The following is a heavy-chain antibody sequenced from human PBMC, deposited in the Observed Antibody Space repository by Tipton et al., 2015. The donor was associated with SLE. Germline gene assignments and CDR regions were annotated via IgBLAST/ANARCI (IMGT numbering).Heavy chain of an antibody. Sequence: TLSLTCAVYGGSFSGYYWSWIRQPPGKGLEWIGEINHSGSTNYNPSLKSRVTISVDTSKNQFSLKLSSVTAADTAEYYCARGWSVAGYYGMDVWGQGTTVTVSS. J-gene: IGHJ6*02. CDR2: INHSGST. CDR1: GGSFSGYY. CDR3: ARGWSVAGYYGMDV. D-gene: IGHD6-19*01. V-gene: IGHV4-34*01.